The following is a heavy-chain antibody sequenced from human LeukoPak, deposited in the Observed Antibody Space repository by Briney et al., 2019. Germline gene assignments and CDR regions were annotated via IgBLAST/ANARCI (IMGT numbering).Heavy chain of an antibody. Sequence: GGSLRLSCAASGFTFSSYEMNWVRQAPGKGLEWVSYISSSGSTIYYADSVKGQFTISRDNAKNSLYLQMNSLRAEDTAVYYCARDRWSPGDGYGYHSYFDYWGRGTLVTVSS. CDR1: GFTFSSYE. J-gene: IGHJ4*02. CDR2: ISSSGSTI. D-gene: IGHD5-18*01. CDR3: ARDRWSPGDGYGYHSYFDY. V-gene: IGHV3-48*03.